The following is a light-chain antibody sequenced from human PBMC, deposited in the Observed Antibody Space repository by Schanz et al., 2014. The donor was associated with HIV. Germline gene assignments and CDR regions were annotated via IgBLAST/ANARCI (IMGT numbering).Light chain of an antibody. V-gene: IGLV1-51*01. CDR3: ATWDSSLSGAV. CDR1: AFNIGQNY. CDR2: DNN. Sequence: QSVLTQPPSVSAAPGQRVTISCSGSAFNIGQNYVSWFQQFPGTAPKLLIYDNNRRASGIPDRFSGSKSGTSASLDITGLQTGDEADYYCATWDSSLSGAVFGGGTKLTVL. J-gene: IGLJ2*01.